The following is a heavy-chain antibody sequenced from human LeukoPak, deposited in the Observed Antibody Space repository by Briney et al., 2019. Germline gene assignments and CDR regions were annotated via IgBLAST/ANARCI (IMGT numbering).Heavy chain of an antibody. CDR3: AKDDNDFWSGYPPN. Sequence: GGSLRLSCAASGFTFSSYAMSWVRQAPGKGLAWVSSISDSGRNTNYADSVKGRFTISRDNSKNTLYLQMNSLRADDTAVYYCAKDDNDFWSGYPPNWGQGTLVTVSS. J-gene: IGHJ4*02. D-gene: IGHD3-3*01. CDR1: GFTFSSYA. CDR2: ISDSGRNT. V-gene: IGHV3-23*01.